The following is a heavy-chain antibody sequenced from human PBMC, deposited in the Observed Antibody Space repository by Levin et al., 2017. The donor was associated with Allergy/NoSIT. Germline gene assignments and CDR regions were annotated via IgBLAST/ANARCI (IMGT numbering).Heavy chain of an antibody. CDR3: TRVLVAAGPRLDY. V-gene: IGHV3-49*03. J-gene: IGHJ4*02. Sequence: GGSLRLSCTVSGFTFGDYAMKWFRQAPGKGLERVSFIRSNIHGGTTEYAASVKGRFIMLRDDSKSTVYLQMNSLTTEDTGVYFCTRVLVAAGPRLDYWGQGTLVTVSS. CDR1: GFTFGDYA. CDR2: IRSNIHGGTT. D-gene: IGHD6-13*01.